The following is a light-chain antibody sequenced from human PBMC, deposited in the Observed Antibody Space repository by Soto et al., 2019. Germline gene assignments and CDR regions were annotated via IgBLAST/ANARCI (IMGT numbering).Light chain of an antibody. CDR1: QDIRID. V-gene: IGKV1-17*01. J-gene: IGKJ1*01. Sequence: DIQMTQSPSSLSASVGDRVIITCRASQDIRIDLGWYQQKPGKAPKRLIYAVSSLQTGVPSRFSGSGSGTEFTLTISSLQPEDFATYFCLQPKTYPQTFGQGTKVDIK. CDR3: LQPKTYPQT. CDR2: AVS.